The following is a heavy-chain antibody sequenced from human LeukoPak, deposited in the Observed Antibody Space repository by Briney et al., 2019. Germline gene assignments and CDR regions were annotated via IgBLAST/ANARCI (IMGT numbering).Heavy chain of an antibody. D-gene: IGHD3-22*01. J-gene: IGHJ4*02. V-gene: IGHV3-23*01. CDR2: ISGSGGST. CDR1: GFTFSTYA. Sequence: GGSLRPSGAAPGFTFSTYAMSWAPKAPGRGLGWVSPISGSGGSTYYGDSVKGRFTISRDNSKNTLYLQMNSLRAEDTAVYYCAKGGLHYDSSGYYYWGQGTLVTVSS. CDR3: AKGGLHYDSSGYYY.